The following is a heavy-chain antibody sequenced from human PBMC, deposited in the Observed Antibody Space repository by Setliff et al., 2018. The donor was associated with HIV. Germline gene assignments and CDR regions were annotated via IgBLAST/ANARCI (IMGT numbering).Heavy chain of an antibody. Sequence: GGSLRLSCAASGFTFSRYNLNWVRQSPGKGLEWISYINGGNDMIYYADSVKGRFTISRDSATNSLYLQMNSLRADDTAVYYCARGYWEGEDSIGDAFDIWGQGTMVTVSS. CDR2: INGGNDMI. CDR1: GFTFSRYN. CDR3: ARGYWEGEDSIGDAFDI. J-gene: IGHJ3*02. V-gene: IGHV3-48*01. D-gene: IGHD1-26*01.